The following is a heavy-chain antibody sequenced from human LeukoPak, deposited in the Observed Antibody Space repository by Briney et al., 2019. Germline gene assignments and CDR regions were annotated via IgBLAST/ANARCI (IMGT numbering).Heavy chain of an antibody. Sequence: GGSLRLSCAASGFTFSSYSMNWVRQAPGKGLEWVSSISSSGRYIYYADSVKGRFTISRDNAKNSLYLQLNNLRVEDTAVYYCARDQGSVSSWYVYWGQGTLVTVSS. V-gene: IGHV3-21*03. J-gene: IGHJ4*02. CDR1: GFTFSSYS. CDR3: ARDQGSVSSWYVY. CDR2: ISSSGRYI. D-gene: IGHD6-13*01.